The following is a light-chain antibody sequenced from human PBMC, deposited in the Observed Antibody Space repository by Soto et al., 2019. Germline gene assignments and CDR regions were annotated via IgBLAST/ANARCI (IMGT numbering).Light chain of an antibody. CDR3: QQYNSYPLT. Sequence: DIQMTQSPSTLSASVGDRVTITCRASQSFSSWLAWYQQKPGKAPKLLIYKASSLESGVPSRFSGSGSGTEFTLPISSLQPDDFATYYCQQYNSYPLTFGGGTKVEV. J-gene: IGKJ4*01. CDR1: QSFSSW. V-gene: IGKV1-5*03. CDR2: KAS.